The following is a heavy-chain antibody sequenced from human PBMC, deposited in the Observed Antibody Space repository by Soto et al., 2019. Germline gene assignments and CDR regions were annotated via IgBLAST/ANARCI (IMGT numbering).Heavy chain of an antibody. CDR1: GFTFSHFA. D-gene: IGHD3-10*01. V-gene: IGHV3-23*01. CDR3: VKDDEYITGCPDY. CDR2: ISASGGPT. Sequence: PGVSLRLSCEASGFTFSHFAMSWVRQAPGGGLEWVSGISASGGPTYYSESVKGRFTISRDNSKNTLFLQINSLRVADTAVYYCVKDDEYITGCPDYWGQGTLVTVSS. J-gene: IGHJ4*02.